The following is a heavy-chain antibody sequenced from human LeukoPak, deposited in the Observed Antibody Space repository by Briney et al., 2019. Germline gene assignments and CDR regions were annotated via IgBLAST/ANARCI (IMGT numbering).Heavy chain of an antibody. CDR3: ASLRFLEWLAKDY. Sequence: KPGRSLRLSCAASGFTFSSYSMNWVRQAPGKGLEWVSSISSSSSYIYYADSVKGRFTISRDNAKNSLYLQMNSLRAEDTAVYYCASLRFLEWLAKDYWGQGTLVTVSS. J-gene: IGHJ4*02. CDR1: GFTFSSYS. D-gene: IGHD3-3*01. CDR2: ISSSSSYI. V-gene: IGHV3-21*01.